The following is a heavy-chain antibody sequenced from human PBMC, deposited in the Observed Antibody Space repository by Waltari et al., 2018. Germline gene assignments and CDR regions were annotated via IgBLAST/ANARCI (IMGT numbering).Heavy chain of an antibody. CDR2: IKQDESEK. CDR3: ARGRITIGP. D-gene: IGHD3-10*01. J-gene: IGHJ5*02. Sequence: EVQLVESGGGLVQPGGPLRVSCPAHCFHIGGYWMSWVRQAPGKGLEWVANIKQDESEKNYVDSVKGRLTISRDNAKNSLYLQMSSLRAEDTAVYYCARGRITIGPWGQGTLVTVSS. CDR1: CFHIGGYW. V-gene: IGHV3-7*03.